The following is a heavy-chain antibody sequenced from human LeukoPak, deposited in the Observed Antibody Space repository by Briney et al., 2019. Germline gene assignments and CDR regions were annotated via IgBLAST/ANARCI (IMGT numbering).Heavy chain of an antibody. V-gene: IGHV3-15*07. J-gene: IGHJ4*02. Sequence: GGSLRLSCAASGLAFSDAWMNWVRQAPGKGLEWVGRIKSKTHGETTDYAAPVKGRFTISRDDSYNTVALQMNSLNTEDAGVYFCTTRQNWGQGTLVTVSS. CDR1: GLAFSDAW. CDR2: IKSKTHGETT. CDR3: TTRQN.